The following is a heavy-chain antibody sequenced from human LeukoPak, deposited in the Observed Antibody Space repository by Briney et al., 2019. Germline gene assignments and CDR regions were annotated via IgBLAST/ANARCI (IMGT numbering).Heavy chain of an antibody. J-gene: IGHJ4*02. Sequence: SETLSLTCTVPGGSINNYYWSWIRQPAGKGLEWIGRIYTTGGTNYNPSLKSRITMSVDTSKNQFSLKLSSVTAADTAVYYCARDLVRGTRIDYWGQGTLVTVSS. CDR1: GGSINNYY. D-gene: IGHD3-10*01. V-gene: IGHV4-4*07. CDR2: IYTTGGT. CDR3: ARDLVRGTRIDY.